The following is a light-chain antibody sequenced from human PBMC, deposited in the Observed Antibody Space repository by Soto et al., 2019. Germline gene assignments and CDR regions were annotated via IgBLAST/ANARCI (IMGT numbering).Light chain of an antibody. J-gene: IGLJ3*02. V-gene: IGLV3-21*04. CDR3: QVWDSSSDHPE. CDR1: NIGSKS. CDR2: YDS. Sequence: SYELTQPPSVSVAPGKTARITCGGNNIGSKSVHWYQQKPGQAPVLVIYYDSDRPSGIPERFSGSNSANTATLTISRVEAGDEADYYCQVWDSSSDHPEFGGGTKLTVL.